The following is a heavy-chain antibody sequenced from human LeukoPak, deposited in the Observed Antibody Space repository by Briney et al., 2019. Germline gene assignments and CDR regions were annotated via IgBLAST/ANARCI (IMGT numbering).Heavy chain of an antibody. CDR1: GGSISSYY. D-gene: IGHD3-10*01. V-gene: IGHV4-59*01. CDR3: ARAYGDPAGYYFDY. CDR2: IYYSGST. J-gene: IGHJ4*02. Sequence: SETLSLTCTVSGGSISSYYWSWIRQPPGKGLEWIGYIYYSGSTNYNPSLKSRVTISVATSKNQFSLKLSSVTAADTAVYYCARAYGDPAGYYFDYWGQGTLVTVSS.